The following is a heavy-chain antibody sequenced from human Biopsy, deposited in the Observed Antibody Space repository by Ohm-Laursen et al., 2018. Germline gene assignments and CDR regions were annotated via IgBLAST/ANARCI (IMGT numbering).Heavy chain of an antibody. J-gene: IGHJ5*01. Sequence: SLRLSCAAFGFTFNNYCMHWVRQALGKGLVWVSRSNTDGSHANYADSVKGRFTTFTDNAKNTLYLYMSSLTVEDTAVYFCARDASQGFDSWGQGTLVTVSS. CDR1: GFTFNNYC. CDR2: SNTDGSHA. CDR3: ARDASQGFDS. V-gene: IGHV3-74*01.